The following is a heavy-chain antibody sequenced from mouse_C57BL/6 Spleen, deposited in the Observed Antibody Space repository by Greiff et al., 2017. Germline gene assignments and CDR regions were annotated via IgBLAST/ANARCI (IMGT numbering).Heavy chain of an antibody. D-gene: IGHD1-1*01. CDR2: ISGGGGNT. Sequence: EVQVVESGGGLVKPGGSLKLSCAASGFTFSSYTMSWVRQTPEKRLEWVATISGGGGNTYYPDSVKGRFTISRDNAKNTLYLQMSSLRSEDTALYYCARLLRVYYFDYWGQGTTLTVSS. CDR3: ARLLRVYYFDY. J-gene: IGHJ2*01. V-gene: IGHV5-9*01. CDR1: GFTFSSYT.